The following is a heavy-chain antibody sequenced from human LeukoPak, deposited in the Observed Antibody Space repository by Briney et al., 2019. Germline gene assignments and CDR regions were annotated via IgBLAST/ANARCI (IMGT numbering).Heavy chain of an antibody. V-gene: IGHV3-30-3*01. CDR1: GFTFSSYA. D-gene: IGHD6-19*01. Sequence: GGSLRLSCAASGFTFSSYAMHWVRQAPGKGLEWVAVISYDGSNKYYADSVEGRFTISRDNSKNTLYLQMNSLRAEDTAVYYCARDQSSGWYFWFDPWGQGTLVTVSS. J-gene: IGHJ5*02. CDR2: ISYDGSNK. CDR3: ARDQSSGWYFWFDP.